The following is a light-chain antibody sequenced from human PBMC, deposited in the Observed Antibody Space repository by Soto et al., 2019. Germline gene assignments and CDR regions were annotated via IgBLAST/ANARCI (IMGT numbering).Light chain of an antibody. V-gene: IGLV2-23*02. CDR1: SSNVGSYNL. Sequence: QLVLTQPASVSGSPGQSITISCTGTSSNVGSYNLVSWYQQHPGKAPKLVIYEVSKRPSGVSNRFSGSKSGNTASLTISGLQAEDEADYYCCSYAGSSTVVFGGGTKLTVL. J-gene: IGLJ2*01. CDR3: CSYAGSSTVV. CDR2: EVS.